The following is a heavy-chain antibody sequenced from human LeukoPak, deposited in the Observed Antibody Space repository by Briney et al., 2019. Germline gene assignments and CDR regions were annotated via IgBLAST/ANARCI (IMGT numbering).Heavy chain of an antibody. J-gene: IGHJ4*02. CDR1: GYTFTGYY. D-gene: IGHD3-16*02. V-gene: IGHV1-2*02. CDR2: INPNSGGT. CDR3: ARGEGVNYRYSGFGYFNAVDY. Sequence: ASVKVSCKASGYTFTGYYMHWVRQAPGQGLEWMGWINPNSGGTKYAQKLLGRVTVTRDTSISTAYMQLSRLRSDDTAVYYCARGEGVNYRYSGFGYFNAVDYWGQGPLATVSS.